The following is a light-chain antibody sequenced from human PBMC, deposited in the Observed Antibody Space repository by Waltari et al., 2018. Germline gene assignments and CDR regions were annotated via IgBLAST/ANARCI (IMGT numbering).Light chain of an antibody. CDR1: ESVSTY. V-gene: IGKV3-11*01. CDR2: DAS. J-gene: IGKJ4*01. CDR3: QQRSNWPS. Sequence: EIVVTQSPATLSLSPGDRATLSCRASESVSTYPAWYQQKPGQAPRLLIYDASSRATGIPVGFSASGSGTDFTLTISSLEPEDFAVYYCQQRSNWPSFGGGTTVDSK.